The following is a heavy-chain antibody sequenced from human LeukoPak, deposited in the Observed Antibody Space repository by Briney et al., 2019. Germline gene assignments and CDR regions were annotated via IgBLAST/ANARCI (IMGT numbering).Heavy chain of an antibody. Sequence: GESLKISCKGSGYSFTSYWIGWVRQMPGKGLEWMGIIYPGDSDTRYSPSFQGQVTISADKSISTAYLQWSSLKASDTAMYYCARRPKEAAGSVGNWFDPWGQGTLVTVSS. D-gene: IGHD6-13*01. J-gene: IGHJ5*02. CDR3: ARRPKEAAGSVGNWFDP. CDR2: IYPGDSDT. V-gene: IGHV5-51*01. CDR1: GYSFTSYW.